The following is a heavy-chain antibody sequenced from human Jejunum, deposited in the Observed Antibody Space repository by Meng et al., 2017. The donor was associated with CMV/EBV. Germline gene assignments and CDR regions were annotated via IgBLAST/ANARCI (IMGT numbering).Heavy chain of an antibody. CDR1: GGSFSGYY. D-gene: IGHD3-22*01. CDR3: ARGNYDSSGYYLDY. Sequence: QVPLQPWGAGLLKPSETLSLTCAVYGGSFSGYYWSWIRQPPGKGLEWIGEINHSRGTKYNPSLKSRVTISADTSKNQFSLKLTSVTAADTAVYYCARGNYDSSGYYLDYWGQGTLVTVSS. V-gene: IGHV4-34*01. J-gene: IGHJ4*02. CDR2: INHSRGT.